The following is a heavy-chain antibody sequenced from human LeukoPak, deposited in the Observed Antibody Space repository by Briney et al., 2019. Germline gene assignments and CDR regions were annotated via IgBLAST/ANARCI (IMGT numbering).Heavy chain of an antibody. CDR2: IKEDGSES. CDR3: LTEDTPTVFDN. CDR1: GFNFGEFW. J-gene: IGHJ4*02. Sequence: PEGSLRLSCAASGFNFGEFWMAWVRQTPGMGLEWVADIKEDGSESFYVDSVKGRFTISRDNSKNTMYLQMNSPRTDDTAVYYCLTEDTPTVFDNCGQGTHVTVSS. D-gene: IGHD5-18*01. V-gene: IGHV3-7*01.